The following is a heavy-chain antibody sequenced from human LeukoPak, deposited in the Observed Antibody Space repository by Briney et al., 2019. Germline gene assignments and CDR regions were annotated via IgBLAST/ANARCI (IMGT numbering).Heavy chain of an antibody. CDR1: GFTFSSCA. CDR2: ISGSGGST. D-gene: IGHD2-15*01. V-gene: IGHV3-23*01. Sequence: PGGSLRLSCAASGFTFSSCAMSWVRQAPGKGLEWVSAISGSGGSTYYADSVKGRFTISRDNSKNTLYLQMNSLRADDTAVYYCAKSPEGLGYCSGGRCFILDYWGQGTLVPVSS. J-gene: IGHJ4*02. CDR3: AKSPEGLGYCSGGRCFILDY.